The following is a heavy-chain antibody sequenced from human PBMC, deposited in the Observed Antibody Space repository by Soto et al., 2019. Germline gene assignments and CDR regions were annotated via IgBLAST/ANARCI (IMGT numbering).Heavy chain of an antibody. J-gene: IGHJ3*02. CDR2: MSHSGGT. Sequence: QVQLQQWGAGLLKPSETLSLTCAVYGGFVTSGSYYWSWIRQPPGKGLEWIGEMSHSGGTHFNPSLKSRVTISVDTSKNQFTVKMSSVTAADAALYYCARVERGTATTVVDAFDIWGPGTMVTVCS. D-gene: IGHD1-1*01. CDR1: GGFVTSGSYY. V-gene: IGHV4-34*01. CDR3: ARVERGTATTVVDAFDI.